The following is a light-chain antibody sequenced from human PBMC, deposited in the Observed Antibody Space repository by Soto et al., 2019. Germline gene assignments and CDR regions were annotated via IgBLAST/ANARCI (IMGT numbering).Light chain of an antibody. CDR2: DAY. V-gene: IGKV3-11*01. Sequence: EIVLTQSPATLSLSPGERATLSCRASQTVSSYLLWYQQKPGQAPRLLIYDAYNRATGVQARFTGSGSETDFTLTIRSLEPEDFAVYYCQHRMNWPLTFGQGTRLEIK. J-gene: IGKJ5*01. CDR1: QTVSSY. CDR3: QHRMNWPLT.